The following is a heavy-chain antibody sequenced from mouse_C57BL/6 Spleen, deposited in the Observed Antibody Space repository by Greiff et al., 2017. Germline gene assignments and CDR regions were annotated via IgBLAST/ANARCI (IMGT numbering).Heavy chain of an antibody. J-gene: IGHJ2*01. D-gene: IGHD1-2*01. CDR2: FHPYNDDT. CDR3: ARKTTAWNYFDY. CDR1: GYTFTTYP. V-gene: IGHV1-47*01. Sequence: QVQLKESGAELVKPGASVKMSCKASGYTFTTYPIEWMKQNHGKSLEWIGNFHPYNDDTKYNEKFKGKATLTVEKSSSTVYVELSRLTSDDSAVYDWARKTTAWNYFDYWGQGTTRTVSS.